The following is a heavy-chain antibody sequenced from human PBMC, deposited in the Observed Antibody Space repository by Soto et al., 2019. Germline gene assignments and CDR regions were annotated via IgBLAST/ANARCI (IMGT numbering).Heavy chain of an antibody. D-gene: IGHD1-26*01. CDR1: GFTFDGYA. Sequence: GGSLRLSCVASGFTFDGYAMHWVRQAPGKGLEWVSGLSWNSDGVDYADSVKGRFTISRDNAKNSLYLQMNSLRAEETAIYYCASEENSGPDYWGQGMLVTVSS. CDR3: ASEENSGPDY. V-gene: IGHV3-9*01. J-gene: IGHJ4*02. CDR2: LSWNSDGV.